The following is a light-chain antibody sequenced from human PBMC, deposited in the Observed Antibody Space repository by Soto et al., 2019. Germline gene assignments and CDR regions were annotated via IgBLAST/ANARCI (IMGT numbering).Light chain of an antibody. V-gene: IGKV3-15*01. J-gene: IGKJ4*01. Sequence: EIVMTQSPATLSVSPGERATLSCRASQSVSSNLAWYQQKPGQAPSLLIYDASTRATGIPARFSGSGSGTEFTLTISSLQSEDVAVYYCQQYNNWPPLTFGEGTKVEIK. CDR1: QSVSSN. CDR3: QQYNNWPPLT. CDR2: DAS.